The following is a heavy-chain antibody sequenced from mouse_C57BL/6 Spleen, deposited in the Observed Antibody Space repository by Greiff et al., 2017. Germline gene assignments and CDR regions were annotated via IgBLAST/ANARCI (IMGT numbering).Heavy chain of an antibody. V-gene: IGHV5-4*01. CDR1: GFTFSSYA. D-gene: IGHD4-1*01. CDR2: ISDGGSYT. Sequence: EVKLMESGGGLVKPGGSLKLSCAASGFTFSSYAMSWVRQTPEKRLEWVATISDGGSYTYYPDNVKGRFTISRDNAKNNLYLQMRHLKSEDTAMYYCARDQGSHWDGAWFAYWGQGTLVTVSA. CDR3: ARDQGSHWDGAWFAY. J-gene: IGHJ3*01.